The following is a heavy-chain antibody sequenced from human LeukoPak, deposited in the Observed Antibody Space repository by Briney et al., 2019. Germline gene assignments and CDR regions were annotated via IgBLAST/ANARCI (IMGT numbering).Heavy chain of an antibody. D-gene: IGHD6-13*01. CDR2: IYSGGST. V-gene: IGHV3-66*01. Sequence: GGSLRLSCAASGFTFSTYGMHWVRQAPGKGLEWVSVIYSGGSTYYADSVKGRFTISRDNSKNTLYLQMNSLRAEDTAVYYCARALIAAAGLYYFDYWGQGTLVTVSS. CDR3: ARALIAAAGLYYFDY. CDR1: GFTFSTYG. J-gene: IGHJ4*02.